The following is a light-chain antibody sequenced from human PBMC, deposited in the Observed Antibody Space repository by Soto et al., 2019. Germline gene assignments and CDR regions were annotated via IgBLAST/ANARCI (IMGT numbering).Light chain of an antibody. CDR2: GNS. CDR3: QSYDSSLTLYV. CDR1: SSNIGAGYD. Sequence: QSVLTQPPSVSGAPGQRVTISCNGSSSNIGAGYDVHWYQQFPGTAPKLLIYGNSNRPSGVPDRFSGSKSRTSVSLAITGLQAEDEADYYCQSYDSSLTLYVFGTGTKVTVL. J-gene: IGLJ1*01. V-gene: IGLV1-40*01.